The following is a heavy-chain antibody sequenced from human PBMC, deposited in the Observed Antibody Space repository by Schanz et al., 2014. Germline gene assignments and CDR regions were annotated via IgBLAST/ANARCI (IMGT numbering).Heavy chain of an antibody. Sequence: MQLVESGGGLVKPGGSLRLSCAASGFTFTDYYISWIRQAPGMGLEWVSYISHNTFYTDYADSVKGRFTISRDNAKNSVYLQMNTLRAEDTAIYFCARDVYRSGRPFDLWGQGTLVTVSS. CDR2: ISHNTFYT. CDR1: GFTFTDYY. J-gene: IGHJ5*02. V-gene: IGHV3-11*06. D-gene: IGHD5-18*01. CDR3: ARDVYRSGRPFDL.